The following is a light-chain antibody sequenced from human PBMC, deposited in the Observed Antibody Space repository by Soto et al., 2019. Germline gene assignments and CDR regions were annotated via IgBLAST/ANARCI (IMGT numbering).Light chain of an antibody. CDR1: SSDVGGYNY. Sequence: QSALTQPASVSGSPGQSITISCTGTSSDVGGYNYVSWYQQHPGKAPKLIIYNVSNRPSGVSNRFSGSKSGYTASLTISGLQAEDEGHYYCSSFTSSNTVLFGGGTKLTVL. V-gene: IGLV2-14*01. J-gene: IGLJ2*01. CDR3: SSFTSSNTVL. CDR2: NVS.